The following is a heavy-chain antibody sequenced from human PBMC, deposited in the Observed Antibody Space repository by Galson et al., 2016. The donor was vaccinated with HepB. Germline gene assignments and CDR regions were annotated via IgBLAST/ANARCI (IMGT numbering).Heavy chain of an antibody. D-gene: IGHD4-17*01. Sequence: SLRLSCAASGFSFSNYALHWVRQAPGKGLEWVAVVSSDGNTHFYGDAVKGRFTISRDNSKNTLFLHMNGLIPDDTAVYYCARDAKDHSILGDYGDHFDYWGQGSLVTVSS. CDR2: VSSDGNTH. V-gene: IGHV3-30*03. CDR1: GFSFSNYA. CDR3: ARDAKDHSILGDYGDHFDY. J-gene: IGHJ4*02.